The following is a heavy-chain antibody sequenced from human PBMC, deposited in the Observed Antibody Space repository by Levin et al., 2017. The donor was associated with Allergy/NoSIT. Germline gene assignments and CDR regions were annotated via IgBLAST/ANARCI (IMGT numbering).Heavy chain of an antibody. V-gene: IGHV3-30*02. CDR3: AKDPCSSATCYGSYYYFDGFDV. CDR1: GFTFVKYG. J-gene: IGHJ6*02. D-gene: IGHD2-2*01. Sequence: GGSLRLSCAASGFTFVKYGMHWVRQRPGKGLEWVAYVSYDGRNAYYAESVRGRFTISRDNVKDRLFLQLNSLRANDTAVYFCAKDPCSSATCYGSYYYFDGFDVWGRGTTVTVSS. CDR2: VSYDGRNA.